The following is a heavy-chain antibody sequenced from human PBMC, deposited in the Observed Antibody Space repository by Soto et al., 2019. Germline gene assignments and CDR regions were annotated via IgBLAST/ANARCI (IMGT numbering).Heavy chain of an antibody. CDR2: ISSSSSTI. D-gene: IGHD5-12*01. V-gene: IGHV3-48*01. CDR1: GFTFSSYS. CDR3: AISGYDYYYYMDV. J-gene: IGHJ6*03. Sequence: GGSLRLSCAASGFTFSSYSMNWVRQAPGKGLEWVSYISSSSSTIYYADSVKGRFTISRDNAKNSLYLQMNSLRAEDTAVYYCAISGYDYYYYMDVWGKGTTVTVSS.